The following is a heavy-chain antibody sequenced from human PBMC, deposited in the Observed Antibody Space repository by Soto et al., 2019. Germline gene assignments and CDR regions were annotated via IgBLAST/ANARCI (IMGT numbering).Heavy chain of an antibody. D-gene: IGHD4-17*01. V-gene: IGHV4-59*01. CDR1: GCSISSYY. Sequence: SETLSLTCTVSGCSISSYYWSWIRQPPGKGLEWIGYIYYSGSTNYNPSLKSRVTISVDTSKNQFSLKLSSVTAADTAVYYCARDRSAYGDYSFDPWGQGTLVTVPS. J-gene: IGHJ5*02. CDR3: ARDRSAYGDYSFDP. CDR2: IYYSGST.